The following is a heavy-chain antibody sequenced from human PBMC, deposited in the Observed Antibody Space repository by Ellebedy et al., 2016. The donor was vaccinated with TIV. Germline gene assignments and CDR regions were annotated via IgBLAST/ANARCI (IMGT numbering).Heavy chain of an antibody. CDR2: IYYSGST. Sequence: SETLSLTXTVSGGSISSSSYYWGWIRQPPGKGLEWIGSIYYSGSTYYNPSLKSRVTISVDTSKNQFSLKLSSVTAADTAVYYCARRGYYYDRSGYLFDAFDIWGQGTMVTVSS. CDR3: ARRGYYYDRSGYLFDAFDI. J-gene: IGHJ3*02. V-gene: IGHV4-39*01. CDR1: GGSISSSSYY. D-gene: IGHD3-22*01.